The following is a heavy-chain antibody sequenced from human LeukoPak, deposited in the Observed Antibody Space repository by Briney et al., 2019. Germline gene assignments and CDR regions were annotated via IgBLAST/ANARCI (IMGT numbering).Heavy chain of an antibody. J-gene: IGHJ4*02. D-gene: IGHD3-9*01. CDR1: GFTFTNYA. CDR3: AKRGDYDILTGYYVPDY. CDR2: ITGSDGTS. Sequence: PGTSLRLSCVASGFTFTNYAMSWVRQAPGKGLEWVSAITGSDGTSHYADSVKGRFTISRDNSKNTLYLQVNSLRAEDTAVYYCAKRGDYDILTGYYVPDYWGQGTLVTVSS. V-gene: IGHV3-23*01.